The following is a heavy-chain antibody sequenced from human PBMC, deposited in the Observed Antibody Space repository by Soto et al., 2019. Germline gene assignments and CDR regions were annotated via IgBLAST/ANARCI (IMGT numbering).Heavy chain of an antibody. CDR1: GFTFDDYA. J-gene: IGHJ4*02. D-gene: IGHD4-4*01. Sequence: EVQLVESGGGLVQPGRSLRLSCAASGFTFDDYAMHWVRQAPGKSLDWVSGISWNSGSIGYADSVKGRFTISRDNAKNSLYLQRNRLRAEDTALYYCAQTARRTVTTPGGYFDYWGQGTLVTVSS. CDR2: ISWNSGSI. CDR3: AQTARRTVTTPGGYFDY. V-gene: IGHV3-9*01.